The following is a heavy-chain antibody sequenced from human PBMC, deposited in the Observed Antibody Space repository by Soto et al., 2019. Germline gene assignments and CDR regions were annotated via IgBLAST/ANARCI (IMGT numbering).Heavy chain of an antibody. D-gene: IGHD6-19*01. CDR1: GGTFSSYT. CDR2: IIPILGIA. V-gene: IGHV1-69*02. Sequence: KVSCKASGGTFSSYTISWVRQAPGQGLEWMGRIIPILGIANYAQKFQGRVTITADKSTSTAYMELSSLRSEDTAVYYCGYSSGWYATFDAFDIWGQGTMVTVSS. CDR3: GYSSGWYATFDAFDI. J-gene: IGHJ3*02.